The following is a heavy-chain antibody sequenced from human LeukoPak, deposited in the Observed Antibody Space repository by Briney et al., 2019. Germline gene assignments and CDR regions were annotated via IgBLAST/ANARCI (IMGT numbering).Heavy chain of an antibody. J-gene: IGHJ4*02. CDR3: ARGGYYDLLAPWLGPHDY. CDR1: GDSISPYY. CDR2: VYYSGSA. Sequence: SETLSLTCTVSGDSISPYYWSWIRQPPGKGLELIGCVYYSGSANYNPSLQRRVTISVDTSNNQFSLTLSSVTAADTAVYSCARGGYYDLLAPWLGPHDYWGQGTLVTVSS. V-gene: IGHV4-59*01. D-gene: IGHD3-9*01.